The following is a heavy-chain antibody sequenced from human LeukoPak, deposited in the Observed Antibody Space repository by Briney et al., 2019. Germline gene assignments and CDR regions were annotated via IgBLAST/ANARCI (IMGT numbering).Heavy chain of an antibody. Sequence: ASVKVSCKASGYTFISYGFSWVRQAPGQGLEWMGWINPNSGGTNYAQKFQGRVTMTRDTSISTAYMELSRLRSDDTAVYYCARGYSSIPFDYWGQGTLVTVSS. CDR2: INPNSGGT. D-gene: IGHD6-13*01. V-gene: IGHV1-2*02. J-gene: IGHJ4*02. CDR3: ARGYSSIPFDY. CDR1: GYTFISYG.